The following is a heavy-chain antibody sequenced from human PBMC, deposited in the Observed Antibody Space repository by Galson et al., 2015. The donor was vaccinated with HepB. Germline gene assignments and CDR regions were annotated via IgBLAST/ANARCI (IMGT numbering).Heavy chain of an antibody. CDR1: GFTFSSYA. V-gene: IGHV3-64D*06. Sequence: SLRLSCAASGFTFSSYAMHWVRQAPGKGLEYVSAISSNGGSTYYADSVKGRFTISRDNSKNTLYLQMSSLRAEDTAVYYCVKAAQVVSRLNYFDYWGQGTLVTVSS. D-gene: IGHD3-22*01. J-gene: IGHJ4*02. CDR3: VKAAQVVSRLNYFDY. CDR2: ISSNGGST.